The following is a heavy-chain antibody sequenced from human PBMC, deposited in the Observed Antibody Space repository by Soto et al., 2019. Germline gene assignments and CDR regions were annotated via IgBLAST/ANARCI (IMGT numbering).Heavy chain of an antibody. Sequence: QVQLVESGGGVVQPGRSLRLSCAASRFTFSNYGMHWVRQAPGKGLEWVALIWYDGSNKYYADSMKGRFTISRDNSKNTLYLQMTGLTAEDTAVYYCARDTGVATVSAFDLWGQGTMVTVSS. D-gene: IGHD1-1*01. V-gene: IGHV3-33*01. CDR2: IWYDGSNK. J-gene: IGHJ3*01. CDR3: ARDTGVATVSAFDL. CDR1: RFTFSNYG.